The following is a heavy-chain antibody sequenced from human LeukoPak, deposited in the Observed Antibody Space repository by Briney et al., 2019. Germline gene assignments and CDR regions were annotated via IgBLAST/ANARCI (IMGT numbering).Heavy chain of an antibody. Sequence: PGGSLRLSCAASGFTVSSNYMSWVRQAPGKGLEWVSVIYSGGSTYYADSVKGRFTISRDNSKNTLYLQMNSLRAEDTAVYYCARDDSPGIAAAGTSPHNWGQGTLVTVSS. D-gene: IGHD6-13*01. CDR3: ARDDSPGIAAAGTSPHN. CDR2: IYSGGST. J-gene: IGHJ4*02. V-gene: IGHV3-53*05. CDR1: GFTVSSNY.